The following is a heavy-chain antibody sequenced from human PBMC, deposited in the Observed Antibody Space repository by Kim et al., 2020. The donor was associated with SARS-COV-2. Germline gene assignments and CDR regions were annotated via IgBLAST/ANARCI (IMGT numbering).Heavy chain of an antibody. CDR1: GGTFSSYA. V-gene: IGHV1-69*13. CDR3: ASDSSGHSGYDDAFDI. D-gene: IGHD5-12*01. Sequence: SVKVSCKASGGTFSSYAISWVRQAPGQGLEWMGGIIPIFGTANYAQKFQGRVTITADESTSTAYMELSSLRSEDTAVYYCASDSSGHSGYDDAFDIWGQGTMVTVSS. CDR2: IIPIFGTA. J-gene: IGHJ3*02.